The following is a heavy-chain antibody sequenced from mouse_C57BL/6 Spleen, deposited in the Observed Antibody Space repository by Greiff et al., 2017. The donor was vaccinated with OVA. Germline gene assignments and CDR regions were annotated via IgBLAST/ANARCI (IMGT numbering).Heavy chain of an antibody. Sequence: EVQLQESGAELVRPGASVKLSCTASGFNIKDDYMHWVKQRPEQGLEWIGWIDPENGDTEYASKFQGKATITADTSSNTAYLQLSSLTSEDTAVYYCTTGRARDYWGQGPSATVSS. CDR2: IDPENGDT. CDR1: GFNIKDDY. J-gene: IGHJ4*01. CDR3: TTGRARDY. V-gene: IGHV14-4*01.